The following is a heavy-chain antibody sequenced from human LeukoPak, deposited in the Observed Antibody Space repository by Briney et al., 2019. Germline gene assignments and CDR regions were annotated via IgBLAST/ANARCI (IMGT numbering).Heavy chain of an antibody. D-gene: IGHD2-2*01. Sequence: ASVKVSCKASGYTFTGYYMHWVRQAPGQGLEWMGWINPNRGGTNYAQKFQGRVTMTRDTSISTAYMELSRLRSDDTAVYYCARYCSSTICSKGFDYWGQGTLVTVSS. CDR1: GYTFTGYY. V-gene: IGHV1-2*02. J-gene: IGHJ4*02. CDR3: ARYCSSTICSKGFDY. CDR2: INPNRGGT.